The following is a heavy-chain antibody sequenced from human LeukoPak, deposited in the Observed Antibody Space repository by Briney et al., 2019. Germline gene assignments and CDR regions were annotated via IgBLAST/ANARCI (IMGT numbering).Heavy chain of an antibody. J-gene: IGHJ4*02. CDR2: IYYSGST. D-gene: IGHD6-13*01. V-gene: IGHV4-39*01. CDR1: GGSISSSSYY. Sequence: SETLSLTCTVSGGSISSSSYYWGWIRQPPGKGLEWIGSIYYSGSTYYNPSLKSRVTISVDTSKNQFSLKLSSVTAADTAVYYCARLGGVYPDSGQWAWGQGTLVTVSS. CDR3: ARLGGVYPDSGQWA.